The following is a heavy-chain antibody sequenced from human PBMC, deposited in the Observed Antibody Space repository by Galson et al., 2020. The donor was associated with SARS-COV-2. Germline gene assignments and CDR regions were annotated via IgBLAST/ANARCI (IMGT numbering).Heavy chain of an antibody. CDR1: GYTFTGYY. CDR3: ARVPINQYDDNGYYYYFDS. Sequence: ALVKVSCKAYGYTFTGYYLHWVRQAHGQGLEWMGWISPNSGDTNHAQKFQGRVTMTRDTSINTAYMELSRLRSDDTAVYYCARVPINQYDDNGYYYYFDSVGQGTLVTV. CDR2: ISPNSGDT. J-gene: IGHJ4*02. D-gene: IGHD3-22*01. V-gene: IGHV1-2*02.